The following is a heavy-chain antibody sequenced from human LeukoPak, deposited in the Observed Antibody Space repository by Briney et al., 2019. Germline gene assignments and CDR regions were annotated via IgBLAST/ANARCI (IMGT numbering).Heavy chain of an antibody. CDR3: ARVSSYDSSGYSDY. CDR1: GFTFSSYG. J-gene: IGHJ4*02. Sequence: PGGSLRLSCAASGFTFSSYGMHWVRQAPGKELEWVAVIWYDGSNKYYADSVKGRFTISRDNSKNTLYLQMNSLRAEDTAVYYCARVSSYDSSGYSDYWGQGTLVTVSS. D-gene: IGHD3-22*01. V-gene: IGHV3-33*01. CDR2: IWYDGSNK.